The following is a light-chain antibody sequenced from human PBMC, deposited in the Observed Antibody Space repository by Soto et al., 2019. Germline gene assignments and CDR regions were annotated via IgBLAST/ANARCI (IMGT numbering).Light chain of an antibody. CDR2: AAS. V-gene: IGKV3-20*01. J-gene: IGKJ2*01. Sequence: EIVLTQSPATLSLSAGERATLSCRASQSVSSYFAWYQQKAGQAPRLLIYAASRRAAGIPDRFSGGGSETDFTLTISRLEPEDFAVYYCQQYGTSPPITFGQGTKVEIK. CDR3: QQYGTSPPIT. CDR1: QSVSSY.